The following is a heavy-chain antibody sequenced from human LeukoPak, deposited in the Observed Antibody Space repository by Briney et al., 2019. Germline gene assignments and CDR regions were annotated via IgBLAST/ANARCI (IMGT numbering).Heavy chain of an antibody. V-gene: IGHV1-8*02. D-gene: IGHD6-13*01. Sequence: ASVKVSCKASGYTFTNYDINWVRQAPGQGLEWMGWMNPNSGNTGYAQKFQGRVTMTRNTSISTAYTELSSLRSEDTAVYYCARVAKAQLVLCDIWGQGTMVTVSS. CDR2: MNPNSGNT. J-gene: IGHJ3*02. CDR3: ARVAKAQLVLCDI. CDR1: GYTFTNYD.